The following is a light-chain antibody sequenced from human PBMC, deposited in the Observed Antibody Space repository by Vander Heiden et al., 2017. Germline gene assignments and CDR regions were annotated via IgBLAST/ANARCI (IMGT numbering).Light chain of an antibody. CDR2: DAS. V-gene: IGKV1-33*01. CDR3: QKYDNPPPT. CDR1: HDITNY. Sequence: DLHVPQSPSSLSASVGDKITITCQASHDITNYLNWFQQKPGKAPKLLIYDASNLETGVPSRFSGSGSGTHFTLTISSLQPEDFATYYCQKYDNPPPTFGRGTRLEIK. J-gene: IGKJ5*01.